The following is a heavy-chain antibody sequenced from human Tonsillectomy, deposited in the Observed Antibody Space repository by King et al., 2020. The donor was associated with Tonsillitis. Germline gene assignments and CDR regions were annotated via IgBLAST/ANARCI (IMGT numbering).Heavy chain of an antibody. CDR2: ICYSVTT. CDR1: GGSISSSSYY. J-gene: IGHJ3*02. Sequence: LQLQESGPGLVKPSETLSLTCTVSGGSISSSSYYWGWIRQPPGKGLEWIGSICYSVTTYYNPSLKSRVTISVDTAKNQFSLKLHSVTAADTAGYYCAVGPALLWFGELWDAFDIWGQGTMVTVSS. CDR3: AVGPALLWFGELWDAFDI. V-gene: IGHV4-39*01. D-gene: IGHD3-10*01.